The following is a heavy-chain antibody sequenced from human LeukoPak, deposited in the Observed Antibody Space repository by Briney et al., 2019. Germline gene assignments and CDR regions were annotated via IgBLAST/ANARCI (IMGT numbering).Heavy chain of an antibody. CDR3: ARAPRGVPHDAFDI. CDR1: GSTFTSYD. J-gene: IGHJ3*02. CDR2: MNPNSGNT. D-gene: IGHD3-10*01. Sequence: ASVKVSCKASGSTFTSYDINWVRQATGQGLEWMGWMNPNSGNTGYAQKFQGRVTMTRNTSISTAYMELSSLRSEDTAVYYCARAPRGVPHDAFDIWGQGTMVTVSS. V-gene: IGHV1-8*01.